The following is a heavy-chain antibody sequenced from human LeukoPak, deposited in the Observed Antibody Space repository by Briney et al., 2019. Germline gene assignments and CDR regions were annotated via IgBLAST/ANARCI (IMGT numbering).Heavy chain of an antibody. CDR1: GGTFSSYT. J-gene: IGHJ6*02. Sequence: GSSVKVSCKASGGTFSSYTISWVRQAPGQGLEWMGRIIPILGIANYAQKSQGRVTITADKSTSTAYMELSSLRSEDTAVYYCARDSSGYGPYYYGMDVWGQGTTVTVSS. V-gene: IGHV1-69*04. CDR3: ARDSSGYGPYYYGMDV. CDR2: IIPILGIA. D-gene: IGHD3-22*01.